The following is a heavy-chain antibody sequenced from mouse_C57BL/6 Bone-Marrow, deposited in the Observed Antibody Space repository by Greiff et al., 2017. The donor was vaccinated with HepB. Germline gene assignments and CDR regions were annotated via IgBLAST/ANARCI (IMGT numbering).Heavy chain of an antibody. D-gene: IGHD1-1*01. V-gene: IGHV5-12*01. CDR1: GFTFSDYY. CDR2: ISNGGGST. Sequence: EVKLVESGGGLVQPGGSLKLSCAASGFTFSDYYMYWVRQTPEKRLEWVAYISNGGGSTYYPDTVKGRFTLSRDNAKNTLYLQMSRLKSEDTAMYYCARPYYYGSSGFAYWGQGTLVTVSA. J-gene: IGHJ3*01. CDR3: ARPYYYGSSGFAY.